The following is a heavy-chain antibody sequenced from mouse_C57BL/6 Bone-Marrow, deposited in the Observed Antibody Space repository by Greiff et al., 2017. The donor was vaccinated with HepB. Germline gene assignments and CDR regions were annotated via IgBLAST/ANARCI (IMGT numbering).Heavy chain of an antibody. CDR2: IYPRSGNT. D-gene: IGHD2-1*01. J-gene: IGHJ4*01. Sequence: QVQLQQSGAELARPGASVKLSCKASGYTFTSYGISWVKQRTGQGLEWIGEIYPRSGNTYYNEKFKGKATLTADKSSSTAYMELRSLTSEDSAVYICARRGDGNYVDYAMDYWGQGTSVTVSS. V-gene: IGHV1-81*01. CDR1: GYTFTSYG. CDR3: ARRGDGNYVDYAMDY.